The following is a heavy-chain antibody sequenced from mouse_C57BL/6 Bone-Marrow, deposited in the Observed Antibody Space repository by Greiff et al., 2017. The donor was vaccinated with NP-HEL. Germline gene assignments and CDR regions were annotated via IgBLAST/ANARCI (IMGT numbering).Heavy chain of an antibody. V-gene: IGHV1-5*01. CDR3: TRRGYNNYDY. CDR2: IYPGNSDT. D-gene: IGHD1-3*01. Sequence: EVQLQQSGTVLARPGASVKMSCKTSGYTFTSYWMHWVKQRPGQGLEWIGAIYPGNSDTSYNQKFKGKAKLTAVTSASTAYMEPSSLTNEDSAIYCCTRRGYNNYDYWGQGTTLTVSS. J-gene: IGHJ2*01. CDR1: GYTFTSYW.